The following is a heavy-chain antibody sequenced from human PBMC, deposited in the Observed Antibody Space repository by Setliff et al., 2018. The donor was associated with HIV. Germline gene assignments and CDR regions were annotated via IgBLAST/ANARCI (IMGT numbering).Heavy chain of an antibody. D-gene: IGHD3-10*01. CDR3: ARDGWDYYGSGTYPPLYYFDS. CDR2: IIPILASS. Sequence: SVKVSCKASGDTFRSYAISWVRQAPGQGLEWMGRIIPILASSNYTQKFQGRVTITADKSTRTAYMELSSLRSEDTAVYYCARDGWDYYGSGTYPPLYYFDSWGQGTLVTVSS. J-gene: IGHJ4*01. CDR1: GDTFRSYA. V-gene: IGHV1-69*06.